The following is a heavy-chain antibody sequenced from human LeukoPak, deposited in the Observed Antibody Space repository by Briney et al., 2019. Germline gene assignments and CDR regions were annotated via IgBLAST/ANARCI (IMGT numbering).Heavy chain of an antibody. CDR2: INHSGST. V-gene: IGHV4-34*01. CDR3: ARGPVLSYFDY. Sequence: PSESLSLTCAVYGGSFSGYYWSWTRQPPGRGLEWIGEINHSGSTNYNPSLKSRVTISVDTSKNQFSLKLSSVTAADTAVYYCARGPVLSYFDYWGQGTLVTVSS. CDR1: GGSFSGYY. D-gene: IGHD6-6*01. J-gene: IGHJ4*02.